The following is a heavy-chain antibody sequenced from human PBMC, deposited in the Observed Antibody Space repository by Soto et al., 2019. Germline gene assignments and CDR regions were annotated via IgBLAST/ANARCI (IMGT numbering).Heavy chain of an antibody. Sequence: PSETLSLTCAVSGGSISSSNWWSWVRQPPGKGLEWIGEIYHSGSTNYNPSLKSRVTISVDKSKNQFSLKLSSVTAADTAVYYCARVDSSGWYLPRNPAPGFDYWGQGTLVTVSS. CDR2: IYHSGST. CDR1: GGSISSSNW. CDR3: ARVDSSGWYLPRNPAPGFDY. V-gene: IGHV4-4*02. J-gene: IGHJ4*02. D-gene: IGHD6-19*01.